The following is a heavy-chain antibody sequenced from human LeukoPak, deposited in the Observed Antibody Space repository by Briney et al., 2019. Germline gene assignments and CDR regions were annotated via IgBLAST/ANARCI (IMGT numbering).Heavy chain of an antibody. Sequence: GGSLRLSCAASGFTFSSYAMSWVRQAPGKGVEWVSPMSGSGGRTYYADAVKRRFTISRDNSNNTLYLQMNSLRAEDTAVYYCAKAPFVAAAGFDYWGQGTLVTVSS. J-gene: IGHJ4*02. V-gene: IGHV3-23*01. CDR2: MSGSGGRT. CDR3: AKAPFVAAAGFDY. D-gene: IGHD6-13*01. CDR1: GFTFSSYA.